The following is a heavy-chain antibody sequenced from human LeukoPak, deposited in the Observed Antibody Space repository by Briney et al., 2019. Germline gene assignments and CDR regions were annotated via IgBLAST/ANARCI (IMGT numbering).Heavy chain of an antibody. D-gene: IGHD1-1*01. J-gene: IGHJ5*01. CDR3: ATTLGYGWFDP. CDR2: MHTSGSA. V-gene: IGHV4-4*07. Sequence: SETLSLTCTVSGGSISSYSWSWIRQPAGKGLEWIGHMHTSGSAHYNPPLKSRGTMSVDTSKNQLSLKLISVTAADTAVYYCATTLGYGWFDPWGQGTLVTVSS. CDR1: GGSISSYS.